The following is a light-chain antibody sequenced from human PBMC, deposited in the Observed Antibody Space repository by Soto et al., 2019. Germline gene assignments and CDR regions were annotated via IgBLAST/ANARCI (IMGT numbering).Light chain of an antibody. Sequence: QSVLTQPPSVSGAPGQRVTISCTGSSSNIGAGYDVHWYQQLPGTVPKVLIYGNSNRPSGVPDRFSGSKSGTSASLAITGLQAEDEADYCCQSYDSSLSGVVFGGGTKLTVL. V-gene: IGLV1-40*01. CDR1: SSNIGAGYD. CDR3: QSYDSSLSGVV. J-gene: IGLJ2*01. CDR2: GNS.